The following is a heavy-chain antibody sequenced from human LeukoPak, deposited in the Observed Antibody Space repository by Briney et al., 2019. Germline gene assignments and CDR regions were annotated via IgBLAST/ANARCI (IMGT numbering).Heavy chain of an antibody. D-gene: IGHD2-8*01. CDR2: INAGNGNT. J-gene: IGHJ4*03. CDR1: GYTFTSYA. Sequence: GASVKVFWKAFGYTFTSYAMHWVRQAPGQRLEWMGRINAGNGNTKYSQKFQGRVTITRDTSASTAYMEMSSLRSEDTGVYYCARAGMQRGSSYFGYWGLGTLVTVSS. CDR3: ARAGMQRGSSYFGY. V-gene: IGHV1-3*01.